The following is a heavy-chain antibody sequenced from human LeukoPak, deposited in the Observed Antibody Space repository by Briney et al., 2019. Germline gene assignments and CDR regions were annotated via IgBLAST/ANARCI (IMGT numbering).Heavy chain of an antibody. CDR2: INPNSGGT. V-gene: IGHV1-2*02. D-gene: IGHD6-13*01. CDR1: GYTFTGYY. Sequence: ASVKVPCKASGYTFTGYYMHWVRQAPGQGLEWMGWINPNSGGTNYAQKFQGRVTMTRDTSISTAYMELSRLRSDDTAVYYCARPARYSSSWYVGYYMDVWGKGTTVTVSS. J-gene: IGHJ6*03. CDR3: ARPARYSSSWYVGYYMDV.